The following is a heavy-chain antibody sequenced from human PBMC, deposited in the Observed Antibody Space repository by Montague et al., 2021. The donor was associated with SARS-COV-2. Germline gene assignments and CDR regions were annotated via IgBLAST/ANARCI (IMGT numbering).Heavy chain of an antibody. Sequence: SLRLSCAASGFTFSSHWMSWVRQTPGKGLEWVANIKPDGGEKHYVDSVKGRFTISRDNAKNSLNLQMDSLRAEDTALYYCARDSRIVGATGGMDVWGQGTTVIVSS. J-gene: IGHJ6*02. CDR2: IKPDGGEK. V-gene: IGHV3-7*03. D-gene: IGHD1-26*01. CDR1: GFTFSSHW. CDR3: ARDSRIVGATGGMDV.